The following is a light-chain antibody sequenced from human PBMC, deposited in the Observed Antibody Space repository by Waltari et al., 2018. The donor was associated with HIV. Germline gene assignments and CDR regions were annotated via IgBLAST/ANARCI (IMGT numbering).Light chain of an antibody. J-gene: IGLJ1*01. CDR3: AAWDDSLHGYV. CDR2: YDD. V-gene: IGLV1-36*01. CDR1: SSNIGNTA. Sequence: QSVLTQPPSVSAAPRQRVTISCSGSSSNIGNTAVNWYQQLPGKAPKLLIYYDDLPPSGVSARFSGSKSGTSASLAISGLHSDDEADYYCAAWDDSLHGYVFGPGTKVTV.